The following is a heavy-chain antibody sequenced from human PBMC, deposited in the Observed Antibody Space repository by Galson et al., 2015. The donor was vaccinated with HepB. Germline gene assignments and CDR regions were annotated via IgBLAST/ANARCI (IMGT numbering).Heavy chain of an antibody. Sequence: QSGAEVKKPGESLRISCKSSEYSFTNHWISWLRQMPGKGLEWMGRIDPRDSYTSYSPSFQGRVTISADKSSSTAYLQWSSLKASDTAMYYCARSWIVAQGNWFDPWGQGTLVTVSS. D-gene: IGHD3-22*01. CDR2: IDPRDSYT. J-gene: IGHJ5*02. CDR1: EYSFTNHW. V-gene: IGHV5-10-1*01. CDR3: ARSWIVAQGNWFDP.